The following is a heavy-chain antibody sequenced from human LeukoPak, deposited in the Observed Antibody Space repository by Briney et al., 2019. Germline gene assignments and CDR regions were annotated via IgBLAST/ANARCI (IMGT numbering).Heavy chain of an antibody. J-gene: IGHJ4*02. CDR2: IYSGGDT. CDR3: AREIVGSGSYPDY. D-gene: IGHD3-10*01. V-gene: IGHV3-53*01. CDR1: GFTVSSNY. Sequence: PGGSLRLSCAASGFTVSSNYMSWVRPAPGKGLEWVSIIYSGGDTYYADSVKGRFTISRDNSKNTVYLQMNSLGGEDTAVYYCAREIVGSGSYPDYWGQGTLVTVSS.